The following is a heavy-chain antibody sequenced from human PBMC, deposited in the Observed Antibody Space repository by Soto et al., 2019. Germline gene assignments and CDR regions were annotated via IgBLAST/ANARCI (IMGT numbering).Heavy chain of an antibody. D-gene: IGHD3-3*01. CDR3: AGGTDDFWSGYPRFDY. CDR1: GFTVSSNY. CDR2: IYSGGST. J-gene: IGHJ4*02. Sequence: EVQLVESGGGLVQPGGSLRLSCAASGFTVSSNYMSWVRQAPGKGLEWVSVIYSGGSTYYADSVKGRFTISRDNSKNTLYLQMNSLRAEDTAVYYCAGGTDDFWSGYPRFDYWGQGTLVTVSS. V-gene: IGHV3-66*01.